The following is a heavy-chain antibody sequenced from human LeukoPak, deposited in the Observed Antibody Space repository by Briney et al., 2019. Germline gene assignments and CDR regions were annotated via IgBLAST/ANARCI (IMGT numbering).Heavy chain of an antibody. CDR2: INPNSGGT. CDR1: GYTFTGYY. J-gene: IGHJ4*02. V-gene: IGHV1-2*02. D-gene: IGHD3-3*01. CDR3: ARGRGHDFWSGYTDY. Sequence: ASVKVSCKASGYTFTGYYMHWVRQAPGQGLEWMGWINPNSGGTNYAQKFQGRVTMTRDTSISTAYMELSRLRSDDTAVYYCARGRGHDFWSGYTDYWGQGTLVTVSS.